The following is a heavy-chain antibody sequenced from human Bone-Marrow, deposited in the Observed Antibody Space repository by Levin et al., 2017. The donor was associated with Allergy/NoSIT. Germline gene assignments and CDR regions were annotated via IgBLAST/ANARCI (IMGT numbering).Heavy chain of an antibody. V-gene: IGHV1-18*01. Sequence: ASVKVSCKASGYTFTNYGFSWVRQTPGQGLEWMGWISGYNGNRNYAQTFQGRVNMTIDKSTSIAYMALRSLRSDDTAGYYCARWGITATGDYWGQGTLVTVSS. CDR2: ISGYNGNR. D-gene: IGHD4-11*01. J-gene: IGHJ4*02. CDR1: GYTFTNYG. CDR3: ARWGITATGDY.